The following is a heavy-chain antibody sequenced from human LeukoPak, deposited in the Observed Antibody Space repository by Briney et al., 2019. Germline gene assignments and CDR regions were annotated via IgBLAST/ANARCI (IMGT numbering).Heavy chain of an antibody. V-gene: IGHV3-30*01. Sequence: GGSLRLSCVASGFTFSRNVLHWVRQAPGKGLEWVATISYDGNNKFHADSVRGRFTISRDNSRNTVYLQMDSPRPEDTAVYHCAKGGIPTGPYYYFYYMDVWSNGTTVTVSS. J-gene: IGHJ6*03. CDR1: GFTFSRNV. D-gene: IGHD3/OR15-3a*01. CDR3: AKGGIPTGPYYYFYYMDV. CDR2: ISYDGNNK.